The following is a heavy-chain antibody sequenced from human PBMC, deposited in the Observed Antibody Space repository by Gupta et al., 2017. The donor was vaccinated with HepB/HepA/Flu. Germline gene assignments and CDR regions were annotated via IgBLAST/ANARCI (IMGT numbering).Heavy chain of an antibody. CDR3: VRNWNHYFYYYYMDV. V-gene: IGHV3-33*01. J-gene: IGHJ6*03. CDR2: IWNDGSNE. Sequence: QVQLVESGGGVVQPGRSLRLSCVASGFSFRSNAMPWVRQAPGKGLEWVAVIWNDGSNEDYADSVKGRFTISRDNSKNTLYLQMNSLRAEDTAVYYCVRNWNHYFYYYYMDVWGRGTTVTVSS. D-gene: IGHD1-1*01. CDR1: GFSFRSNA.